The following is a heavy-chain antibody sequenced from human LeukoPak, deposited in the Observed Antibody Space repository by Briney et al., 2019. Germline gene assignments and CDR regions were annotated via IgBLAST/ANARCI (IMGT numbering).Heavy chain of an antibody. CDR1: GFTVSSNY. Sequence: GGSLRLSCAASGFTVSSNYMSWVRQAPGKGLEWVSLVYSGGITYYADSVKGRFTISRDNSKNTLYLQMNSLRAEDTAVYYCARDTQGGYLDYWGQGTLVTVSS. CDR3: ARDTQGGYLDY. D-gene: IGHD3-16*01. J-gene: IGHJ4*02. V-gene: IGHV3-53*01. CDR2: VYSGGIT.